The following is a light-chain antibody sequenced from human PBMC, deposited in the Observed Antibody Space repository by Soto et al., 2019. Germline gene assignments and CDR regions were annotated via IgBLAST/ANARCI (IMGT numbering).Light chain of an antibody. V-gene: IGKV3-15*01. Sequence: EIVMTQSPATLSVSPGERATLSCRASQSVSSNLAWYQQKPGQAPRLLIYGASTRATGIPARSSGSGSGTEFTLTISSLQSEDFAVYYCQQYNNWPQTFGQVTKVEIK. CDR2: GAS. CDR3: QQYNNWPQT. J-gene: IGKJ1*01. CDR1: QSVSSN.